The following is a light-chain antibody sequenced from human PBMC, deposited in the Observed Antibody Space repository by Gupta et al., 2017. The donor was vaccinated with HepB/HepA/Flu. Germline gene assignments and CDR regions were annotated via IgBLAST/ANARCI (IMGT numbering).Light chain of an antibody. V-gene: IGKV3-15*01. CDR3: QQENNWLFT. J-gene: IGKJ3*01. Sequence: EIVMTQSPATLSVSPGERATLSCRASQSVSSNLAWYQQKPGQAPRLLIYGASTRATAVPARFSGSGSGTEFTLTISSLQSEDFAVYYCQQENNWLFTFGHGTKVDIK. CDR2: GAS. CDR1: QSVSSN.